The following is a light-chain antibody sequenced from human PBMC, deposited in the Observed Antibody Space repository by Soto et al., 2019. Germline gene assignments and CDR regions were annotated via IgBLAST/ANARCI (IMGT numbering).Light chain of an antibody. CDR2: DAS. CDR1: QSISNW. Sequence: DIQMTQSPSTLSASVGDRVTITCRASQSISNWLAWYQQKPGKAPHLLIYDASTLESGVPSRFSGSGSGTEFTLTIRSLQPDVSATYYCQQYKSYWTFGQGTQVEIK. V-gene: IGKV1-5*01. CDR3: QQYKSYWT. J-gene: IGKJ1*01.